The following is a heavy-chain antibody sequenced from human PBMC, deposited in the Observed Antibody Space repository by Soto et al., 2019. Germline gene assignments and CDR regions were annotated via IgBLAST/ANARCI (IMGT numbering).Heavy chain of an antibody. Sequence: QVQLVQSGAEVKKPGSSVKVSCKASGGTFSSYAISWVRQAPGQGLEWMGGIIPILGTANYAQKFQGRVTITADESTSTAYMELSSLRSEDTAVYYCAREGYCISTSGYGLGFDYWGQGTLVTVSS. D-gene: IGHD2-2*01. V-gene: IGHV1-69*11. CDR3: AREGYCISTSGYGLGFDY. J-gene: IGHJ4*02. CDR1: GGTFSSYA. CDR2: IIPILGTA.